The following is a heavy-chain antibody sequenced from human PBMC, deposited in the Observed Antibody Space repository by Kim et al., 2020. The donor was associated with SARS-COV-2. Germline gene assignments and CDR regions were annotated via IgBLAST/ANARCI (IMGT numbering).Heavy chain of an antibody. CDR3: ARVRIQRWLRHPPHFDY. D-gene: IGHD5-18*01. Sequence: GGSLRLSCAASGFTFSSYEMNWVRQAPGKGLEWVSYISSSGSTIYYADSVKGRFTISRDNAKNSLYLQMNSLRAEDTAVYYCARVRIQRWLRHPPHFDYWGQGTLVTVSS. J-gene: IGHJ4*02. CDR1: GFTFSSYE. V-gene: IGHV3-48*03. CDR2: ISSSGSTI.